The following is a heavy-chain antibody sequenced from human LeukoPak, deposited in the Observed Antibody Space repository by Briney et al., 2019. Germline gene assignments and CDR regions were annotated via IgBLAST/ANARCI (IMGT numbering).Heavy chain of an antibody. D-gene: IGHD3-22*01. CDR2: INPNSGGT. Sequence: ASVKVSCKASGYTFTGYYMHWVRQAPGQGLEWMGWINPNSGGTNYAQKFQGWVTMARDTSISTAYMELSRLGSDDTAVYYCARARGTYYYDSSGYYYDYWGQGTLVTVSS. CDR3: ARARGTYYYDSSGYYYDY. CDR1: GYTFTGYY. J-gene: IGHJ4*02. V-gene: IGHV1-2*04.